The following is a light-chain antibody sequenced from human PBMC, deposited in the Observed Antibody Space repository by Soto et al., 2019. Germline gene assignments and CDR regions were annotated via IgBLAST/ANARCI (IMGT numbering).Light chain of an antibody. CDR1: SSNIGNKY. CDR2: ENN. J-gene: IGLJ1*01. Sequence: QSVVTQPPSVSAAQGQKVTISCSGSSSNIGNKYVSWYQQLPGTAPKLLIDENNKRPSRITDRFSGSKSGTSATLGITGLQSGYEAYYYCATWDSSLSAYVFVTGTKLTVL. CDR3: ATWDSSLSAYV. V-gene: IGLV1-51*02.